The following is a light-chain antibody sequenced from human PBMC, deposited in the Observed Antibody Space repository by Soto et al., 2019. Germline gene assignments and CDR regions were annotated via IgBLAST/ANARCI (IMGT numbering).Light chain of an antibody. Sequence: QSVLTQPASVSGSPGQSSTISCTGTSSDVGGYNYVSWYQQHPGKAPKLMIYDVSNRPSGVSNRFSGSKSGNTASLTISGLQAEDESGYYCSSYTSSSTYVFGTGTKLTVL. CDR3: SSYTSSSTYV. CDR2: DVS. J-gene: IGLJ1*01. CDR1: SSDVGGYNY. V-gene: IGLV2-14*01.